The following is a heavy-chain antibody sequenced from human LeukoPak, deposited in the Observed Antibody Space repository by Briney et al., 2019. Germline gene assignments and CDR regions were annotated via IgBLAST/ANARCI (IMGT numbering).Heavy chain of an antibody. V-gene: IGHV4-34*01. J-gene: IGHJ4*02. Sequence: PSEILSLTCADYGGSFSGYYWSWIRQPPGKGLEWIGEINHSGSTNYNPSLKSRVTISVDTSKNQFSLKLSSVTAADTAVYYCARVASYSSGWYHGYWGQGTLVTVSS. CDR3: ARVASYSSGWYHGY. D-gene: IGHD6-19*01. CDR1: GGSFSGYY. CDR2: INHSGST.